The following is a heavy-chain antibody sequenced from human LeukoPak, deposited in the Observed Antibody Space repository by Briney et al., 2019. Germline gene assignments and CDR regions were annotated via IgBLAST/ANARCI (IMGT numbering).Heavy chain of an antibody. CDR1: GFTFSSYG. CDR2: IWYDGSNK. CDR3: AKDTWGSYWSHRYYYYMDV. J-gene: IGHJ6*03. Sequence: GGSLRLSCAASGFTFSSYGMHWVRQAPGKGLEWVAAIWYDGSNKYYADSVKRLFTISRDKSKNTLYLQMNSLRPEDTAVYYCAKDTWGSYWSHRYYYYMDVWGKGTTVTVSS. D-gene: IGHD3-16*01. V-gene: IGHV3-33*03.